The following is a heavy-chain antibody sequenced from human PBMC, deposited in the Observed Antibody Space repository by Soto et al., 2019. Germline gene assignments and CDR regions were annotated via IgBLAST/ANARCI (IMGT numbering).Heavy chain of an antibody. D-gene: IGHD2-15*01. V-gene: IGHV3-30*18. CDR2: ISYDGSNK. CDR1: GFTFSSYG. Sequence: PGGSLRLSCAASGFTFSSYGMHWVRQAPGKGLEWVALISYDGSNKYYADSVKGRFTISRDNSKNTLYLQMNSLRTEDTAVYYCAKDIAYCSGGSCYSVACSGGSCYSVSDYWGQGTLVTVSS. CDR3: AKDIAYCSGGSCYSVACSGGSCYSVSDY. J-gene: IGHJ4*02.